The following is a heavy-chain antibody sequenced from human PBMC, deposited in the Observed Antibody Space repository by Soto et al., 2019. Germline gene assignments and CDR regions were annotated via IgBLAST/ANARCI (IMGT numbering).Heavy chain of an antibody. Sequence: EFQLLQSGGGLVQPGGSLRLSCAASGFTFTTYAMNWVRQAPGKGLEWVSAISGSGGSTYYTDSVKGRFTISRDNSKNTLYLQMNSLRAEDTALYYCANRSTYNSGWLDSWGQGTLVTVSS. J-gene: IGHJ4*02. V-gene: IGHV3-23*01. CDR2: ISGSGGST. CDR3: ANRSTYNSGWLDS. CDR1: GFTFTTYA. D-gene: IGHD6-19*01.